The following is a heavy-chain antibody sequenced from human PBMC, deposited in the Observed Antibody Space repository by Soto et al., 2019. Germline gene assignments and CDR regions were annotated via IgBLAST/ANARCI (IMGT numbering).Heavy chain of an antibody. J-gene: IGHJ6*03. V-gene: IGHV4-59*08. CDR3: ARTQWFGELDYYYYYMDV. CDR2: IYYSGST. Sequence: SETLSHTCTVAGGSISSYYWSWIRQPPGKGLEWIGYIYYSGSTNYNPSLKSRVTISVDTSKNQFSLKLSSVTAADTAVYYCARTQWFGELDYYYYYMDVWGKGTTVTVSS. D-gene: IGHD3-10*01. CDR1: GGSISSYY.